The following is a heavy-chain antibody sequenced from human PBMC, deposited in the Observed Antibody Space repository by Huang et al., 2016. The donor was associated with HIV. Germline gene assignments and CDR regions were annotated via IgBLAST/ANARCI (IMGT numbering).Heavy chain of an antibody. V-gene: IGHV3-74*01. CDR3: ARDPRIQSWLNFFDY. J-gene: IGHJ4*02. CDR1: GFSISRYW. Sequence: EVQLVESGGGLVQPGGSLRLSCAASGFSISRYWLHWVRQGPGKGGVWGSRINSDGSSTGYADSGKGRFTISRDNAKNTLYLQMNSLRAEDTAVYYCARDPRIQSWLNFFDYWGQGTLVSVSS. CDR2: INSDGSST. D-gene: IGHD3-22*01.